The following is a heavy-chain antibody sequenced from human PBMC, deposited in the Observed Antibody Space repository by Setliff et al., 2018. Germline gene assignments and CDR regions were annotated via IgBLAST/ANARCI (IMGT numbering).Heavy chain of an antibody. CDR1: GGSFSSYY. CDR2: IIHSGST. Sequence: SETLSLTCAVYGGSFSSYYWSWIRQPPGKGLEWIGEIIHSGSTNYNPSLKSRVTISMDTSKNQFSLKLNSVTAADMAVYYCAREQWLDPPGYYYMDVWAKGTTVTVSS. J-gene: IGHJ6*03. D-gene: IGHD6-19*01. CDR3: AREQWLDPPGYYYMDV. V-gene: IGHV4-34*12.